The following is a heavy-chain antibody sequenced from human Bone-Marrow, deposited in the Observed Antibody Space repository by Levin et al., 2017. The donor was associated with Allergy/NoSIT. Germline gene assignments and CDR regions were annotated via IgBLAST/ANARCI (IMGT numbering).Heavy chain of an antibody. J-gene: IGHJ4*02. D-gene: IGHD3-10*01. CDR2: IKYDGTEK. CDR3: ATQGDLDYYGTGVLGRD. CDR1: GFTFRSYW. V-gene: IGHV3-7*02. Sequence: GGSLRLSCAASGFTFRSYWMTWVRQAPGKGLEWLATIKYDGTEKSYVDSVKGRFSISRDNVKNSLYLQMNNLRAEDTAVYFCATQGDLDYYGTGVLGRDWGQGTLVTVSS.